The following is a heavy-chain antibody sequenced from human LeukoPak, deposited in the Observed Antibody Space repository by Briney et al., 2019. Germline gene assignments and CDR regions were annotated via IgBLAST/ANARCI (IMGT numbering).Heavy chain of an antibody. V-gene: IGHV4-30-2*01. Sequence: SQTLSLTCTVSGGSISSGGYYWSWIRQPPGKGLERIGYIYHSGSTYYNPSLKSRVTISVDRSKNQFSLKLSSVTAADTAVYYCARHTTVTYYNWFDPWGQGTLVTVSS. CDR1: GGSISSGGYY. CDR2: IYHSGST. J-gene: IGHJ5*02. CDR3: ARHTTVTYYNWFDP. D-gene: IGHD4-11*01.